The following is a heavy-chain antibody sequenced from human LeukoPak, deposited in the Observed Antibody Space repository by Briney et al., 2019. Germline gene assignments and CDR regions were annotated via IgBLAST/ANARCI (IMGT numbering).Heavy chain of an antibody. J-gene: IGHJ4*02. CDR1: GGSFSGYY. D-gene: IGHD6-19*01. V-gene: IGHV4-34*01. Sequence: SETLSLTCAVYGGSFSGYYWSWIRQPPGKGLEWIGEINHSGSTNYNPSLKGRVTISVDTSKNQFSLKLSSVTAADTAVYYCARGKQWLVLTGGYYFDYWGQGTLVTVSS. CDR2: INHSGST. CDR3: ARGKQWLVLTGGYYFDY.